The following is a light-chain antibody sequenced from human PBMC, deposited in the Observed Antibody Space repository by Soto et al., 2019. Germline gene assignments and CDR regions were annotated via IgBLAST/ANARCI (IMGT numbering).Light chain of an antibody. V-gene: IGKV3-20*01. CDR1: QSVSSSY. CDR2: RAS. CDR3: QQYGTSRST. J-gene: IGKJ5*01. Sequence: EIVLTQSPGTLSLSPGERATLSFRASQSVSSSYLAWYQQKPGQAPRLLIYRASSRATGIPDRFSGSGSGTDFTLTISSLEPEDFAVYYCQQYGTSRSTFGQGTRLEI.